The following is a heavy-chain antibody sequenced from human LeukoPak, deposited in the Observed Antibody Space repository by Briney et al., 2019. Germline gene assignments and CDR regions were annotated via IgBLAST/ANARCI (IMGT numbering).Heavy chain of an antibody. Sequence: GGSLRLSCAPSGFTVNTNYMSWVRQAPGVGLEWVSVIYSGDNTYYADSVKGRFFISRDNSRNTLYLQMNSLRAEDTAVYYCARDPIGAVNLENWGQGTLVTVSS. D-gene: IGHD2/OR15-2a*01. CDR1: GFTVNTNY. CDR3: ARDPIGAVNLEN. J-gene: IGHJ4*02. CDR2: IYSGDNT. V-gene: IGHV3-66*01.